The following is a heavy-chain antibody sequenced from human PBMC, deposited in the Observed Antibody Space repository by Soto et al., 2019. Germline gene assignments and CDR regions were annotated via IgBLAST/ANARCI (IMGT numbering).Heavy chain of an antibody. CDR2: IYYSGST. CDR3: ARDRLDYYDSSGYSGGFDY. J-gene: IGHJ4*02. V-gene: IGHV4-31*03. D-gene: IGHD3-22*01. CDR1: GGSISSGGYY. Sequence: QVQLQESGPGLVKPSQTLSLTCTVSGGSISSGGYYWSWIRQHPGKGLEWIGYIYYSGSTYYNPSLKSRVTISVDTSKNQFSLKLSSVTAADTAVYYCARDRLDYYDSSGYSGGFDYWGQGTLVTVSS.